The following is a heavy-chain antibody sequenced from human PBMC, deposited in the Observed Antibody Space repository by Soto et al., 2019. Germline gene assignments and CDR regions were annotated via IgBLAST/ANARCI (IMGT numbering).Heavy chain of an antibody. CDR1: GGTFSSYA. V-gene: IGHV1-69*01. Sequence: QVQLVQSGAEVKKPGSSVMVSCKASGGTFSSYAISWVRQAPGQGLEWMGAIIPMFGTANYAQKFQGRVTITADESTSTVYMELSSLRSEDTAVYYCARDGRDDSSGYYQGSCDCWGQGSLVTVSS. J-gene: IGHJ4*02. D-gene: IGHD3-22*01. CDR2: IIPMFGTA. CDR3: ARDGRDDSSGYYQGSCDC.